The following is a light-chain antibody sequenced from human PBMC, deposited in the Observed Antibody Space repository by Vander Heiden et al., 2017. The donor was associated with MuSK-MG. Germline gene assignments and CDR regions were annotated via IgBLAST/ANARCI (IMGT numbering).Light chain of an antibody. V-gene: IGKV3-11*01. Sequence: IVLTQSPATLSLSPGESATLPCRASQSVSSYLAWYQQKPGQAPRLLIYEASNRATGIPARFSGSGSGTDFTLTISSLEPEDFAVYYCQQRSNWPQNTFGGGTKVEIK. CDR2: EAS. CDR1: QSVSSY. J-gene: IGKJ4*01. CDR3: QQRSNWPQNT.